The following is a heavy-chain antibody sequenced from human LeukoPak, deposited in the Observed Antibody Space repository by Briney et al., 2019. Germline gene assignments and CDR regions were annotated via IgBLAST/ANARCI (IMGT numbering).Heavy chain of an antibody. CDR1: GFTFSGSA. Sequence: GGSLRLSCAASGFTFSGSAMHWVRQASGKGLEWVGRIRSKANSYATAYAASVKGRFTISRDDSKNTAYLQMNSLKTEDTAVYYCTRHAENDLRYDYWGQGTLVTVSS. CDR3: TRHAENDLRYDY. V-gene: IGHV3-73*01. J-gene: IGHJ4*02. CDR2: IRSKANSYAT. D-gene: IGHD1-1*01.